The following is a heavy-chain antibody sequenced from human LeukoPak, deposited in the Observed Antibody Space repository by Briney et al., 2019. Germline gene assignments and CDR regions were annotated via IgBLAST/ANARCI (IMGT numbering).Heavy chain of an antibody. V-gene: IGHV1-2*02. CDR1: GYTFTGYY. Sequence: ASVKVSCKAPGYTFTGYYMHWVRQAPGQGLEWMGWINPNSGGTNYAQKFQGRVTMTRDTSISTAYMELRRLRSDDTAVYYCARDRPSYYDSSGYLPHALDIWGQGTMVTVSS. D-gene: IGHD3-22*01. J-gene: IGHJ3*02. CDR2: INPNSGGT. CDR3: ARDRPSYYDSSGYLPHALDI.